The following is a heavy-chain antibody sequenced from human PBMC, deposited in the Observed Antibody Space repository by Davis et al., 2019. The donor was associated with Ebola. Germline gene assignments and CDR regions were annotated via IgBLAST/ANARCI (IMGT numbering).Heavy chain of an antibody. D-gene: IGHD3-10*01. CDR1: GSTVSNYA. CDR3: TVPRVGTSGA. CDR2: ISGGSGGRK. Sequence: GESLKISCAASGSTVSNYALSWIRQAPGKGLEWVSSISGGSGGRKDYAVSVRGRFTISRDNSENTVTLQMNSLRPEDTAVYYCTVPRVGTSGAWGRGTVVTVS. J-gene: IGHJ5*02. V-gene: IGHV3-23*01.